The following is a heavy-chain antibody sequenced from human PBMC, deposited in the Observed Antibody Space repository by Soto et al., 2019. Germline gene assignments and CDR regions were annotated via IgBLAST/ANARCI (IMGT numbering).Heavy chain of an antibody. D-gene: IGHD6-19*01. CDR1: GFTFSSYG. CDR2: ISSSSTI. CDR3: ARVEAVAGTLVYYGMDV. Sequence: VGSMRLSCAASGFTFSSYGMNWVRKAPGKGLEWASYISSSSTIYYADSVKGRFNISRDNAKNSLYLQMNSLRDEDTAVYYCARVEAVAGTLVYYGMDVWGQGTTVTVSS. J-gene: IGHJ6*02. V-gene: IGHV3-48*02.